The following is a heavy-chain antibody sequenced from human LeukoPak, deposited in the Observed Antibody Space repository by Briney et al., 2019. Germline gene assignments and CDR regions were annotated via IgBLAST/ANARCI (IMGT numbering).Heavy chain of an antibody. V-gene: IGHV3-30*01. CDR1: GFTFSSYA. Sequence: GGSLRLSCAASGFTFSSYAMHWVRQAPGKGLEWVAVISYDGSNKYYADSVKGRFTISRDNSKNTLYLQMNSLRAEDTAVYYCARDGGSSMGVWGKGTTVTVSS. J-gene: IGHJ6*04. D-gene: IGHD6-6*01. CDR2: ISYDGSNK. CDR3: ARDGGSSMGV.